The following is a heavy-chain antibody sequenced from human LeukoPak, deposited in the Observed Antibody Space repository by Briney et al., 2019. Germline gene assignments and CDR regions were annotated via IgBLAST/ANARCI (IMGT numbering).Heavy chain of an antibody. D-gene: IGHD3-22*01. CDR1: GGTFSSYA. CDR2: IIPIFGTG. V-gene: IGHV1-69*13. CDR3: ARPISPSYYYDSSGYYYYYGMDV. Sequence: SVKVPCKASGGTFSSYAISWVRQAPGQGLEWMGEIIPIFGTGNYAQKFQGRVTITADESTSTAYMELSSLRSEDTAVYYCARPISPSYYYDSSGYYYYYGMDVWGQGTTVTVSS. J-gene: IGHJ6*02.